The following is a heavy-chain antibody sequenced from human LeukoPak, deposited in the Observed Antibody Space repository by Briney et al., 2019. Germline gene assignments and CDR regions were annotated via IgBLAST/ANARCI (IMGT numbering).Heavy chain of an antibody. Sequence: SGGSLRLSCAASGFTVSSNYMSWVRQAPGKGLEWVSVIYSGGSTYYADSVKGRFTISRDNSKNTLYLQMNSLRAEDTAVYYCASGFRIAAVGTSDYWGQGTLVTVSS. CDR2: IYSGGST. CDR3: ASGFRIAAVGTSDY. D-gene: IGHD6-13*01. J-gene: IGHJ4*02. CDR1: GFTVSSNY. V-gene: IGHV3-66*01.